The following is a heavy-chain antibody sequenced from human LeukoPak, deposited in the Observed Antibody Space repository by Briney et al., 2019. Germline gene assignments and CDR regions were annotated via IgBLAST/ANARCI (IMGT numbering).Heavy chain of an antibody. V-gene: IGHV3-9*01. CDR3: ARTYYDFWSGYYPYYYYYYMDV. D-gene: IGHD3-3*01. Sequence: GGSLRLSCAASGFTFDDYAMHWVRQAPGKGLEWVSGISWNSGSIGYADSVKGRFTISRDNAKNSLYLQMNSLRAEDTAVYYCARTYYDFWSGYYPYYYYYYMDVWGKGTTVTVSS. J-gene: IGHJ6*03. CDR1: GFTFDDYA. CDR2: ISWNSGSI.